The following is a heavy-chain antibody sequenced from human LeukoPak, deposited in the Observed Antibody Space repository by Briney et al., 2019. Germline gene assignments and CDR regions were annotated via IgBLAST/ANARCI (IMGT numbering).Heavy chain of an antibody. CDR1: GFTFSSYG. V-gene: IGHV3-33*01. Sequence: GGSLRLSCAASGFTFSSYGMHWVRQAPGKGLEWVAVIWYDGSNKYYADSVKGRFTISRDNSKNTLYLQMNSLRAEETAVYYCARDRSSLTGYYGWFDPWGQGTLVTVSS. CDR3: ARDRSSLTGYYGWFDP. D-gene: IGHD3-9*01. J-gene: IGHJ5*02. CDR2: IWYDGSNK.